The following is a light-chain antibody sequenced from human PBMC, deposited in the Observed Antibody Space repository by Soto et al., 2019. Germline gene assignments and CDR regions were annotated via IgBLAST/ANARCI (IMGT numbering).Light chain of an antibody. CDR1: QNVSNN. CDR2: SAS. V-gene: IGKV3-15*01. J-gene: IGKJ1*01. CDR3: EHYYKWLVT. Sequence: DIVMTQSPATLSESPADRVTLSCRGSQNVSNNLAWYQQKPGQAPRLLISSASTRAPGVPGRFSGSGSGTDFTLTISSLQCGDWAVYYCEHYYKWLVTFGQGTKVEI.